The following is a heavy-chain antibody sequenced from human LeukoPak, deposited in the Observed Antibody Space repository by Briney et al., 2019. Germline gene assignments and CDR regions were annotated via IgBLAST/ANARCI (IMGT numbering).Heavy chain of an antibody. CDR3: ARSDFRHSLESYYMDV. Sequence: SETLSLTCTVSGVSISTYYWSWIRQPPGKGLEWIGEINHSGSTNYNPSLKSRVTISVDTSKNQFSLKLSSVTAADTAVYYCARSDFRHSLESYYMDVWGKGTTVTVSS. D-gene: IGHD3-3*01. V-gene: IGHV4-34*01. CDR1: GVSISTYY. CDR2: INHSGST. J-gene: IGHJ6*03.